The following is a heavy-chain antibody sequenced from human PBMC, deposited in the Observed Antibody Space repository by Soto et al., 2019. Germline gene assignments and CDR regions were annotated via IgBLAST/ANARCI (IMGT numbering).Heavy chain of an antibody. J-gene: IGHJ4*02. Sequence: GGSLRLSCQASGFNFDNYGMHWVRQAPGKGLEWVAVITYDGSNKYYADSVKGRFTISRDNSENTLSLHLNTLKPEDTAVYHCAKDRVGGTFYTPLGFWGQGTLVTVSS. CDR1: GFNFDNYG. CDR2: ITYDGSNK. D-gene: IGHD1-7*01. CDR3: AKDRVGGTFYTPLGF. V-gene: IGHV3-30*18.